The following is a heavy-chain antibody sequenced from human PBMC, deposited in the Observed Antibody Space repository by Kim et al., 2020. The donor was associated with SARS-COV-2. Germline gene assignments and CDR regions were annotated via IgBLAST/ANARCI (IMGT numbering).Heavy chain of an antibody. CDR3: AKASGYYVFEY. D-gene: IGHD3-10*02. V-gene: IGHV3-23*01. J-gene: IGHJ4*02. CDR1: GFTFSSYA. CDR2: ISGSGGWT. Sequence: GGSLRLSCAASGFTFSSYAMNWVRQAPGKGLEWVSVISGSGGWTYYADSVKGRFTISTDNSKSTLYLQMSSLRAEDTAVYYCAKASGYYVFEYWGQGTLV.